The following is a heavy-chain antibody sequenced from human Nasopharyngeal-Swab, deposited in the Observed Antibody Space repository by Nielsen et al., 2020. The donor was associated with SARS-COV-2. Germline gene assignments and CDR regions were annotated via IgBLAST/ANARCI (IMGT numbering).Heavy chain of an antibody. V-gene: IGHV3-7*03. Sequence: GGSLRLSCAASGFTFSSYWMSWVRQAPGKGLEWVANINEDGSEKYYVDSVKGRFTISRDNAKNSLYLQMNSLRAEDTAVYYCARASGSSWDFDYWGQGTLVTVSS. CDR1: GFTFSSYW. CDR3: ARASGSSWDFDY. J-gene: IGHJ4*02. CDR2: INEDGSEK. D-gene: IGHD6-13*01.